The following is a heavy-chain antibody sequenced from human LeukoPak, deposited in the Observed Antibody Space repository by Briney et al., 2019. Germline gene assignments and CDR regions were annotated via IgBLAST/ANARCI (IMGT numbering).Heavy chain of an antibody. CDR3: AKEGGAAAVAGLFDY. D-gene: IGHD6-19*01. V-gene: IGHV3-30*18. CDR2: ISIDGSEK. J-gene: IGHJ4*02. CDR1: GFTFRNYG. Sequence: GRSLRLSCAASGFTFRNYGMHWVRQAPGKGLEWVAVISIDGSEKYYADSVKGRFTISRDNSKNTVYLQVNSLRAKDTAVYYCAKEGGAAAVAGLFDYWGQGTLVTVSS.